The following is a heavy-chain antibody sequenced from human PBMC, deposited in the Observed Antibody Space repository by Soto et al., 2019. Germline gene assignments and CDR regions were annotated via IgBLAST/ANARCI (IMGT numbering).Heavy chain of an antibody. D-gene: IGHD5-12*01. V-gene: IGHV1-46*04. CDR1: GYTFTSYY. J-gene: IGHJ4*02. CDR3: ARDRWVRYRGYDWHFDY. CDR2: INPSGGST. Sequence: ASVKVSCRASGYTFTSYYMHWVRQAPGQGLEWMGIINPSGGSTSYADSVKGRFTISRDNAKNSVDLQMNSLRAEDTAVYYCARDRWVRYRGYDWHFDYWGQGTLVTVSS.